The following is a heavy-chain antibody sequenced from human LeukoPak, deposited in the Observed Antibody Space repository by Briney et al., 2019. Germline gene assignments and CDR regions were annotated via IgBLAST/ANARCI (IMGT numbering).Heavy chain of an antibody. CDR1: GFTFSGYG. CDR3: ARRESPHYYGSGSYSLAYYYYYGMDV. CDR2: IWYDGSNK. Sequence: GGSLRLSCAASGFTFSGYGMHWVRQAPGKGLEWVAVIWYDGSNKYYADSVKGRFTISRDNSKNTPYLQMNNLRAEDTAVYYCARRESPHYYGSGSYSLAYYYYYGMDVWGQGTTVTVSS. D-gene: IGHD3-10*01. V-gene: IGHV3-33*01. J-gene: IGHJ6*02.